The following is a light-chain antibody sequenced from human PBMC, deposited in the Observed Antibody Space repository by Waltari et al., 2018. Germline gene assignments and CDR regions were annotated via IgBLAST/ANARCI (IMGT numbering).Light chain of an antibody. V-gene: IGLV2-23*02. Sequence: QSALTQPASVSGTPGQSITISCRRTTSTVGSSDLVSWYQQHPGEAPKLLICEVFKRPPDTSSRCSGAKSGSTAFLTISGLQPEDEADYYCCSYAGRGTYVFGSGTKVTVL. J-gene: IGLJ1*01. CDR3: CSYAGRGTYV. CDR1: TSTVGSSDL. CDR2: EVF.